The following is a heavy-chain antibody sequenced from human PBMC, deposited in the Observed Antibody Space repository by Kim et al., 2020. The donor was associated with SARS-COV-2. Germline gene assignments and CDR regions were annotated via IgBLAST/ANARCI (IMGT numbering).Heavy chain of an antibody. Sequence: YSPSFQGQVTISADKSISTAYLQWSSLKASDTAMYYCARRTSGGPGLPDYWGQGTLVTVSS. D-gene: IGHD5-12*01. CDR3: ARRTSGGPGLPDY. V-gene: IGHV5-51*01. J-gene: IGHJ4*02.